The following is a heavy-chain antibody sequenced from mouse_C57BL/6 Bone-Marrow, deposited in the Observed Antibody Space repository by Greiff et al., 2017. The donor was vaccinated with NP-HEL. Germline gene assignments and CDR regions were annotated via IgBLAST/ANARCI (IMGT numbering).Heavy chain of an antibody. Sequence: VPLTASVGGLFPPGGSMTLSCVSSGFTFSNYWMNLVRPSPVQVLAWVSQIRLKSDNYATHYAESVKGRFTISRDDSKSSVYLQMNNLRAEDTGIYYCTLREDYWGQGTTLTVSS. J-gene: IGHJ2*01. CDR1: GFTFSNYW. V-gene: IGHV6-3*01. CDR3: TLREDY. CDR2: IRLKSDNYAT. D-gene: IGHD3-3*01.